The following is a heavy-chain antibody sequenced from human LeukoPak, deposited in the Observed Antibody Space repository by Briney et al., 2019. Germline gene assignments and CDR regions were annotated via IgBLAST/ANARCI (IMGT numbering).Heavy chain of an antibody. D-gene: IGHD6-13*01. CDR1: GFTFSSYG. CDR3: ARDSAAAASFDY. J-gene: IGHJ4*02. Sequence: GRSLRLSCAASGFTFSSYGMHWVRQAPGKGLEWVAVIWYDGSNKYYADSVKGRFTISRDNSKNTLYLQMNGLRAEDTAVYYCARDSAAAASFDYWGQGTLVTVSS. CDR2: IWYDGSNK. V-gene: IGHV3-33*01.